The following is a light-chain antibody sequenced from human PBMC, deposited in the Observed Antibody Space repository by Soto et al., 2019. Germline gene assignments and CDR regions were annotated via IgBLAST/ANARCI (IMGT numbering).Light chain of an antibody. Sequence: QSVLTQSPSVSGAPGQRVTISCTGGSSNIGAPYDVHWYQQLPGTAPKLLIYGNINRPSGVPDRFSGSKSGTSASLAITGLQAEDEADYYCQSYDSSLSASVFGGGTKVTVL. V-gene: IGLV1-40*01. J-gene: IGLJ2*01. CDR3: QSYDSSLSASV. CDR2: GNI. CDR1: SSNIGAPYD.